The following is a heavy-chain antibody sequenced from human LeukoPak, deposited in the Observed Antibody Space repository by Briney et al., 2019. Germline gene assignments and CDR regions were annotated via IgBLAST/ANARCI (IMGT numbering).Heavy chain of an antibody. D-gene: IGHD2-2*01. CDR1: GFTFSSYA. J-gene: IGHJ5*02. V-gene: IGHV3-23*01. CDR2: ISGSGGST. CDR3: AKSPKDVVVPAASNWFDP. Sequence: TGGSLGLSCAASGFTFSSYAMSWVRQAPGKGLEWVSAISGSGGSTYYADSVKGRFTISRDNSKNTLYLQMNSLRAEDTAVYYCAKSPKDVVVPAASNWFDPWGQGTLVTVSS.